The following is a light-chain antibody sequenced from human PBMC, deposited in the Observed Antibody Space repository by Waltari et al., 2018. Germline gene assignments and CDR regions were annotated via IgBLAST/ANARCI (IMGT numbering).Light chain of an antibody. CDR2: DVN. V-gene: IGLV2-14*03. CDR3: SSQSTNNGVI. Sequence: QSALTQPASVSGSPGQSITIPCIGSSSDVGGDDSVSWYEDHPGQAPKVIIYDVNKRPSGVSDRFSGSKSGNTASLTISGLQAEDEATFYCSSQSTNNGVIFGGGTKVTVL. J-gene: IGLJ2*01. CDR1: SSDVGGDDS.